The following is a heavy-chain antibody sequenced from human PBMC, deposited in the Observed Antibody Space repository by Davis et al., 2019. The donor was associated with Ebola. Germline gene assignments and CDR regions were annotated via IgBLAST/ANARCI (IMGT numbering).Heavy chain of an antibody. CDR2: IKEDGSDK. J-gene: IGHJ4*02. CDR1: GFTFSSYS. D-gene: IGHD4-11*01. Sequence: GESLKISRAGSGFTFSSYSMSWVRQAPGKGLEWVANIKEDGSDKYYVDSVKGRFTISRDNSKNTLYLQMNSLRDEDTAVYYCARDRGYSNDYWGQGTLVTVSS. V-gene: IGHV3-7*01. CDR3: ARDRGYSNDY.